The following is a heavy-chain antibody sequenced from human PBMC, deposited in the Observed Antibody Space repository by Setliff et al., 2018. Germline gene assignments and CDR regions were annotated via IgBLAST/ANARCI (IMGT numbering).Heavy chain of an antibody. CDR2: ISASNGQT. Sequence: ASVKVSCKASGYTFSNYGLSWVRQAPGQGPEWMGWISASNGQTRYTEELQGRVTMTTDTSTSTAYMDLRSLRSDDTAVYYCARSIALFGVDVVSCYFGRRGQGTLVTVSS. CDR1: GYTFSNYG. D-gene: IGHD3-3*01. CDR3: ARSIALFGVDVVSCYFGR. V-gene: IGHV1-18*01. J-gene: IGHJ1*01.